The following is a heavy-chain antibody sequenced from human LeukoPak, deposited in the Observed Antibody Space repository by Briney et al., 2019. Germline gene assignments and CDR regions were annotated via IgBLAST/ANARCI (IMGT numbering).Heavy chain of an antibody. D-gene: IGHD1-1*01. V-gene: IGHV1-46*01. CDR2: INPSDGST. CDR1: GYTFTTYY. Sequence: ASVTVSFTAFGYTFTTYYIHWVRQAPGQGLEWMAMINPSDGSTNNAQKFQDRVTMTRDTSTSTVYMELSSLRSEDTAVYYCARDPRNGGGQYWGQGTLVTVSS. CDR3: ARDPRNGGGQY. J-gene: IGHJ4*02.